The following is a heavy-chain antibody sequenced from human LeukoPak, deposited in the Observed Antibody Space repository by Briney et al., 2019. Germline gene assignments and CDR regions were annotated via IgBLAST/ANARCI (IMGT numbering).Heavy chain of an antibody. CDR3: ARALINDGRSAS. J-gene: IGHJ5*02. CDR2: IKEDGSEK. CDR1: GFTFSSYW. V-gene: IGHV3-7*05. D-gene: IGHD3-22*01. Sequence: PGGSLRLSCAASGFTFSSYWMSWVRQAPGKGLEWVANIKEDGSEKYYVDSMKGRFTISRDNAKNSLSLQINSLRVEDTAVYYCARALINDGRSASWGQGTLVTVSS.